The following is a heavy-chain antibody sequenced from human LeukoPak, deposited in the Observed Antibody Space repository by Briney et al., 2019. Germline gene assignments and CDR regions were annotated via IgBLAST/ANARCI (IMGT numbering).Heavy chain of an antibody. J-gene: IGHJ4*02. Sequence: GGSLRLSCAASGFTFSSYSMNWVRQAPGKGLEWVSYISSSSSTIYYADSVKGRFTISRDNAKNSLYLQMNSLRAEDTAVYYCARGYYGGNGYFDYWGQGTLVTVSS. V-gene: IGHV3-48*01. CDR2: ISSSSSTI. D-gene: IGHD4-23*01. CDR3: ARGYYGGNGYFDY. CDR1: GFTFSSYS.